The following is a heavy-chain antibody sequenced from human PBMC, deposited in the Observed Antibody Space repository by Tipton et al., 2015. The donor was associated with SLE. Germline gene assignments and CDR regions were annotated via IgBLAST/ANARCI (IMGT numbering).Heavy chain of an antibody. D-gene: IGHD3-22*01. CDR3: ARQETIDDISGYYGDWFDP. CDR2: MFYTGST. J-gene: IGHJ5*02. V-gene: IGHV4-39*07. Sequence: TLSLTCTVSGGSISRYYWDWIRQPPGKGLEWIGTMFYTGSTYDNPSLKSRVTISVATSKNQFSLKLTSVTAADTAVYYCARQETIDDISGYYGDWFDPWGRGTLVTVSS. CDR1: GGSISRYY.